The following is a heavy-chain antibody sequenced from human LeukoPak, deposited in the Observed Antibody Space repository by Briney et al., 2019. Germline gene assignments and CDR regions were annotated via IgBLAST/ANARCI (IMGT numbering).Heavy chain of an antibody. CDR1: GFTFSSYI. D-gene: IGHD3-10*01. CDR2: ISSSSSTI. Sequence: AGGSLRLSCAASGFTFSSYIMNWVRQAPGKGLEWVSYISSSSSTIYYADSVKGRFTLSRDNAKNSLYLQMNSLRAEDTAVYYCARDVSRVRGNKNPTQPYNWFDPWGQGTLVTVSS. CDR3: ARDVSRVRGNKNPTQPYNWFDP. V-gene: IGHV3-48*04. J-gene: IGHJ5*02.